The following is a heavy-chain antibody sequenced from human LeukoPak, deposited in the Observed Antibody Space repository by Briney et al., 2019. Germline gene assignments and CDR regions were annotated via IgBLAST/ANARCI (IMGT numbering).Heavy chain of an antibody. CDR3: ARGRCSGGSCYSAKFDY. CDR1: GYSISSSNW. CDR2: IYYSGST. V-gene: IGHV4-28*03. D-gene: IGHD2-15*01. Sequence: PSETLSLTCAVSGYSISSSNWWGWIRQPPGKGLEWIGYIYYSGSTYYNPSLKSRVTISVDTSKNQFSLKLSSVTAADTAVYYCARGRCSGGSCYSAKFDYWGQGTLVTVSS. J-gene: IGHJ4*02.